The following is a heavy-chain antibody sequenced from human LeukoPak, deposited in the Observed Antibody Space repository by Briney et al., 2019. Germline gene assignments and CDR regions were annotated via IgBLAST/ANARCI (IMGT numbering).Heavy chain of an antibody. D-gene: IGHD3-22*01. Sequence: SVKVSCKASGGTFTSYALSWVRQAPGQGLEWMGGIIPIFGTKNYAQTFQGRVTITADESTSTAYMELSSLRSEETRVYYCARRRSYYDSSGYTFDIWGQGTMVTVSP. J-gene: IGHJ3*02. CDR3: ARRRSYYDSSGYTFDI. CDR2: IIPIFGTK. V-gene: IGHV1-69*13. CDR1: GGTFTSYA.